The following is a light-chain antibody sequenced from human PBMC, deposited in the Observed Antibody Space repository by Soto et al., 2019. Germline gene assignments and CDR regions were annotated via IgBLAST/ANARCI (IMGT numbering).Light chain of an antibody. CDR1: QSVDSH. J-gene: IGKJ1*01. Sequence: EIVMPQSPATLSVSPGGRATLSCRSSQSVDSHLAWYQHKPGQAPRLLIYGASTRATGIAARFSGSGSGTEYTLSISSLQPEDSAVYHCQQYNDWPPWTFGQGTKVDIK. V-gene: IGKV3-15*01. CDR2: GAS. CDR3: QQYNDWPPWT.